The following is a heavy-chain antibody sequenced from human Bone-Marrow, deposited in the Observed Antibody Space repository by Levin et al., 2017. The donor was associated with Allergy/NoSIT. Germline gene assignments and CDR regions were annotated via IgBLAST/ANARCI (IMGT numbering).Heavy chain of an antibody. D-gene: IGHD3-10*01. CDR2: ISPYNDNT. CDR3: AREVWFGESLDY. J-gene: IGHJ4*02. Sequence: ASVKVSCKASGYTFISYGISWVRQAPGQGLEWMGWISPYNDNTNYAQKLQGRITMTADTSTGTAYMELRSLRSDDTAVYYCAREVWFGESLDYWGQGTLVTVSS. CDR1: GYTFISYG. V-gene: IGHV1-18*01.